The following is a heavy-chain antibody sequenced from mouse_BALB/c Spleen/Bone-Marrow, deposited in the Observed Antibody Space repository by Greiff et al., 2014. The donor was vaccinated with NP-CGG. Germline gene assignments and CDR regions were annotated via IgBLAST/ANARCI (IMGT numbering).Heavy chain of an antibody. CDR2: IYPGDGDT. CDR3: ARRGYYGSSYYFDY. J-gene: IGHJ2*01. D-gene: IGHD1-1*01. Sequence: LEESGAELVRPGSSVKISCKASGYAFSSYWMNWVEQRPGQGLEWIGQIYPGDGDTNYNGKFKGKATLTADKSSSTAYMQLSSLTSEDSAVYFCARRGYYGSSYYFDYWGQGTTLTVSS. CDR1: GYAFSSYW. V-gene: IGHV1-80*01.